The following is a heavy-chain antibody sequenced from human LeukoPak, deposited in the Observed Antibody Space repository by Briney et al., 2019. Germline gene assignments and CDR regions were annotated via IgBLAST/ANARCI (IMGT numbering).Heavy chain of an antibody. D-gene: IGHD3-10*01. CDR2: IYYSGST. J-gene: IGHJ4*02. V-gene: IGHV4-30-4*01. CDR1: GGSNSSGDYY. Sequence: PSETLSLTCTVSGGSNSSGDYYWSWIRQPPGKGLEWIGYIYYSGSTYYNPSLKSRVTISVDTSKNQFSLKLSSVTAADTAVYYCARATYYYGSGSYPLHYFDYWGQGTLVTVSS. CDR3: ARATYYYGSGSYPLHYFDY.